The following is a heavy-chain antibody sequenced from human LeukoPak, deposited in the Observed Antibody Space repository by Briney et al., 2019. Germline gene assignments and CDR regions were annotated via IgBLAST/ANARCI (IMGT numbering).Heavy chain of an antibody. Sequence: GGSLRLSCAASQFTFSNYAMNWVRQARGRGLEWVSAISASGSNTYYADSVKGPFTISRDNSKNTLYLQMNSLRAEDTAVYYCAKIYVSGIDFWGQGTLVTVSS. V-gene: IGHV3-23*01. CDR2: ISASGSNT. CDR1: QFTFSNYA. D-gene: IGHD3-10*01. J-gene: IGHJ4*02. CDR3: AKIYVSGIDF.